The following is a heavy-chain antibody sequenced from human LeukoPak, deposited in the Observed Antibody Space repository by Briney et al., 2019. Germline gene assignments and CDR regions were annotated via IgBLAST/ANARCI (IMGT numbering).Heavy chain of an antibody. D-gene: IGHD3-22*01. J-gene: IGHJ3*02. CDR3: GTMRGNPGAFDI. V-gene: IGHV1-24*01. Sequence: ASVKVSCKVSGYTLTELSMHWVRQAPGKGLEWMGGFDHEDGETIYAQKFQGRVTMTEDTSTDTAYMELSSLRSEDTAVYYCGTMRGNPGAFDIWGQGTMVTVSS. CDR2: FDHEDGET. CDR1: GYTLTELS.